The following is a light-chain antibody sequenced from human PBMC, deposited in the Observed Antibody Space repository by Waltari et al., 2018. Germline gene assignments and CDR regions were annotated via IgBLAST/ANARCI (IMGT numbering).Light chain of an antibody. J-gene: IGKJ1*01. CDR1: QVVCRS. CDR3: QKYVSLPAT. V-gene: IGKV3-20*01. CDR2: DAS. Sequence: SCRASQVVCRSLARNQQKPGPAPMLLIYDASTRAAGIPDRFSGSGSGTDFSLAISRLEPEDFAVYYCQKYVSLPATFGQGTKVEIK.